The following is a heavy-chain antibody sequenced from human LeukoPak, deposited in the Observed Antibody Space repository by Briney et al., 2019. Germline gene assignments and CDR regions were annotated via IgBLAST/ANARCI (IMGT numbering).Heavy chain of an antibody. D-gene: IGHD4-17*01. CDR1: GFTFSSYS. CDR2: ISSSSSTI. V-gene: IGHV3-48*04. CDR3: ARDIVLEYGDYEEGDY. J-gene: IGHJ4*02. Sequence: SGGSLRLSCAASGFTFSSYSMNWVRQAPGKGLEWVSYISSSSSTIYYADSVKGRFTISRDNAKNSLYLQMNSLRAEDTAVYYCARDIVLEYGDYEEGDYWGQGTLVTVSS.